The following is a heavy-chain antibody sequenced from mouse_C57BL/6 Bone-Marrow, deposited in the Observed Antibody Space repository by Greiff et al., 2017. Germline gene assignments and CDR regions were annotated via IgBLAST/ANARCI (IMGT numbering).Heavy chain of an antibody. Sequence: EVKLMESGAELVKPGASVKLSCTASGFNIKDYYMHWVKQRTEQGLEWIGRIDPEDGETKYAPKFQGKATITADTSSNTAYLQLSSLTSEDTAVYYCARSYGSSHWYFDVWGTGTTVTVSS. V-gene: IGHV14-2*01. J-gene: IGHJ1*03. D-gene: IGHD1-1*01. CDR1: GFNIKDYY. CDR2: IDPEDGET. CDR3: ARSYGSSHWYFDV.